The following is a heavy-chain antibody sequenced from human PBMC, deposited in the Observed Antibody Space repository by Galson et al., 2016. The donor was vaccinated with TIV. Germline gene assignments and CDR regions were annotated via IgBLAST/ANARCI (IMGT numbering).Heavy chain of an antibody. J-gene: IGHJ4*02. V-gene: IGHV1-69*04. D-gene: IGHD3-10*01. CDR1: GYTFTGYY. Sequence: SVKVSCKASGYTFTGYYIHWVRQAPGQGLEWMGRIIPIIGIGNSAKKFQGRVTITADISTSTVYMELSSLRSEDTAVYYCARASSGNYYNAPDYWGQGSLVTVSS. CDR3: ARASSGNYYNAPDY. CDR2: IIPIIGIG.